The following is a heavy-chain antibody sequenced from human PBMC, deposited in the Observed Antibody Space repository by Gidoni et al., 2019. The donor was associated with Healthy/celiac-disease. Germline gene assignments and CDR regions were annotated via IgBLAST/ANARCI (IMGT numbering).Heavy chain of an antibody. CDR3: AKDPIVVVIAPTDYFDY. Sequence: EVQLLESGGGLVQPGGSLRLSCAASGFTFSSYAMSWVRQAPGKGLEWVSAISGSGGSTYYADSVKGRFTISRDNSKNTLYLQMNSLRAEDTAVYYCAKDPIVVVIAPTDYFDYWGQGTLVTVSS. CDR2: ISGSGGST. V-gene: IGHV3-23*01. CDR1: GFTFSSYA. J-gene: IGHJ4*02. D-gene: IGHD2-21*01.